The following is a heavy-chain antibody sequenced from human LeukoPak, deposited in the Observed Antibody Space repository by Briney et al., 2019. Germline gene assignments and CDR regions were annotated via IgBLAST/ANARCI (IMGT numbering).Heavy chain of an antibody. CDR2: FDPEDGET. J-gene: IGHJ4*02. CDR3: ATALRVRDGYTLYYFDY. CDR1: GYTLTELS. Sequence: GASVKVSCKVSGYTLTELSMHWVRRAPGKGLEWMGGFDPEDGETIYAQKFQGRVTMTEDTSTDTAYMELSSLRSEDTAVYYCATALRVRDGYTLYYFDYWGQGTLVTVSS. D-gene: IGHD5-24*01. V-gene: IGHV1-24*01.